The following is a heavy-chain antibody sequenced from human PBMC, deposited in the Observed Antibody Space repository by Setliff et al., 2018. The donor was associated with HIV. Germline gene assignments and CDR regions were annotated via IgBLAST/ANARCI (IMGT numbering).Heavy chain of an antibody. D-gene: IGHD6-13*01. V-gene: IGHV1-3*01. CDR2: INPGNGNT. CDR1: GYTFTNYA. Sequence: GASVKVSCKASGYTFTNYAIHWVRQAPGQRLEWMGWINPGNGNTKYSQKFQGRVTITRDTSANTAYMELSRLRSDDTAVFYCARGVKGIATTGKYYFDYWGQGTLVTVSS. CDR3: ARGVKGIATTGKYYFDY. J-gene: IGHJ4*02.